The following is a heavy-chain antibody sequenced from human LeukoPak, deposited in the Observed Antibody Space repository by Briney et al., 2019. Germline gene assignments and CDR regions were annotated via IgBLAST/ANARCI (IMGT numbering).Heavy chain of an antibody. CDR3: AKDQGDGYNFWDY. CDR2: ISSGSSYR. J-gene: IGHJ4*02. CDR1: GFTFSSYG. V-gene: IGHV3-21*01. D-gene: IGHD5-24*01. Sequence: GGSLRLSCAASGFTFSSYGMHWVRQAPGKGLEWVSSISSGSSYRYYADSVKGRFTISRDNAKNSLYLQMNSLRAEDTAVYFCAKDQGDGYNFWDYWGQGTLVTVSS.